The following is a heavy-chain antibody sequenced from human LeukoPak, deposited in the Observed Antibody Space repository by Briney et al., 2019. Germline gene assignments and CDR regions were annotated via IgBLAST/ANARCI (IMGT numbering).Heavy chain of an antibody. CDR3: ARGGLTMST. CDR1: GFTSSRYW. J-gene: IGHJ5*02. V-gene: IGHV3-74*01. CDR2: IKTDGTYT. Sequence: QPGGSLRLSCAASGFTSSRYWMHWVRQAPGEGLVWVSRIKTDGTYTSNADSVKGRFTISRDNAKKSLYLQMNSLRAEDTAMYYCARGGLTMSTWGQGTLVTVSS. D-gene: IGHD3-16*01.